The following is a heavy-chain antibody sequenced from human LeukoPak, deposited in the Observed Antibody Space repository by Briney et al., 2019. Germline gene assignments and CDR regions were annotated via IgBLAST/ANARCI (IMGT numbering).Heavy chain of an antibody. D-gene: IGHD3-9*01. CDR3: AKDDYDILTGSFQH. J-gene: IGHJ1*01. Sequence: GGSLRLSCAASGFTFSSYAMSWVRQAPGKGLEWVSAISGSGGSSYYADSVKGRFTISRDNSKNTLYLQMNSLRAEDTAVYYCAKDDYDILTGSFQHWGQGTLVTVSS. V-gene: IGHV3-23*01. CDR2: ISGSGGSS. CDR1: GFTFSSYA.